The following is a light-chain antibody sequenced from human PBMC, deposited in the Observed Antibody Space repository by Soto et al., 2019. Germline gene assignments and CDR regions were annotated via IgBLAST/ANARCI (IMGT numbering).Light chain of an antibody. CDR3: QQYNSYPIT. V-gene: IGKV1-5*03. CDR1: QSISSW. CDR2: KAS. J-gene: IGKJ4*01. Sequence: DIQMTQSPSTLSASLLDRVTITCRASQSISSWLAWYQQKPGKAPKLLIYKASSLESGVPSRFSGSGSGTEFTLTISSLQPDDFATYYCQQYNSYPITFGGGTKVDIK.